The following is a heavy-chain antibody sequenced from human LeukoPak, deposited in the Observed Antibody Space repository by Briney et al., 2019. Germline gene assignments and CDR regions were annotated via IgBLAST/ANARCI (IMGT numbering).Heavy chain of an antibody. CDR2: IYYSGST. Sequence: PSETLSLTCTVSGGSISSHYWSWIRQPPGKGLEWIGYIYYSGSTNYNPSLKSRVTISVDTSKYQFSLKLSSVTAADTAVYYCARVYNGNFDYWGQGTLVTVSS. J-gene: IGHJ4*02. CDR3: ARVYNGNFDY. V-gene: IGHV4-59*11. CDR1: GGSISSHY. D-gene: IGHD2-8*01.